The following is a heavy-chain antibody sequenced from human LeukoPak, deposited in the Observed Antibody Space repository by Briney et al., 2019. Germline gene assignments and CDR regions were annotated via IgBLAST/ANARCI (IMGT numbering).Heavy chain of an antibody. CDR3: ARLLWFGELLRYFDC. CDR1: GGSISSGDYY. CDR2: IYYSGST. D-gene: IGHD3-10*01. Sequence: SQTLSLTCTVSGGSISSGDYYWSWIRQPPGKGLEWIGYIYYSGSTYYNPSLKSRVTISVDTSKNQFSLKLSSVTAADTAVYYCARLLWFGELLRYFDCWGQGTLVTVS. J-gene: IGHJ4*02. V-gene: IGHV4-30-4*01.